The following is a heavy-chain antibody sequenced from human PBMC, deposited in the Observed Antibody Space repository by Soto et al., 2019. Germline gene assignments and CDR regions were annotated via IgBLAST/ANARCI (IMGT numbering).Heavy chain of an antibody. D-gene: IGHD3-3*01. CDR3: ARPDYTHDVWYHTYDI. J-gene: IGHJ3*02. V-gene: IGHV5-51*01. CDR2: ITPRDSDV. Sequence: PGESLKISCKGFDYTSAAYWIGWVRPMPGKGLEWMGVITPRDSDVKYSTPFEGQVTISADKSINTAFLQWRSLKASDTAMYYCARPDYTHDVWYHTYDIWGQGTMVTVSS. CDR1: DYTSAAYW.